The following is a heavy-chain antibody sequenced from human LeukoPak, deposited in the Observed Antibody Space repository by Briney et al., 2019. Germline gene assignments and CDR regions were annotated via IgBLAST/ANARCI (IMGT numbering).Heavy chain of an antibody. CDR3: ARDRGYSYGGYFDY. V-gene: IGHV1-69*01. CDR2: IIPIFGTA. CDR1: GGTFSSYA. Sequence: SVKVSCKASGGTFSSYAISWVRQAPGQGREWMGGIIPIFGTANYAQKFQGRVTITADESTSTAYMELSSLRSEDTAVYYCARDRGYSYGGYFDYWGQGTLVTVSS. J-gene: IGHJ4*02. D-gene: IGHD5-18*01.